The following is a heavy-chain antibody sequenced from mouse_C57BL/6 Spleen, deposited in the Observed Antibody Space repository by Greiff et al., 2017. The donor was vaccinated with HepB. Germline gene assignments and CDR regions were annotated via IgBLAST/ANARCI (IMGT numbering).Heavy chain of an antibody. J-gene: IGHJ4*01. CDR2: IDPSDSYT. Sequence: QVQLQQPGAELVMPGASVKLSCKASGYTFTSYWMHWVKQRPGQGLEWIGEIDPSDSYTNYNQKFKGKSTLTVDKSSSTAYMQLSSLTSEDSAVYYCVRGTMITTRDYYAMDYWGQGTSVTVPS. CDR3: VRGTMITTRDYYAMDY. CDR1: GYTFTSYW. V-gene: IGHV1-69*01. D-gene: IGHD2-4*01.